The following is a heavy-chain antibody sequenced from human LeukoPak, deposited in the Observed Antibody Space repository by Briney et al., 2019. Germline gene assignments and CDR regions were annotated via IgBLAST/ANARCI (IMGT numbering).Heavy chain of an antibody. D-gene: IGHD4-11*01. V-gene: IGHV4-4*07. CDR1: GGSISSHY. Sequence: SETLSLTCTVSGGSISSHYWSWIRQPDAKGLEWIGRFYISGSTNYNPSLKSRVTMSVDTSKNQFSLRLNSVTAADTAVYYCARDFLLQSEGLFDYWGQGTLVSVSS. J-gene: IGHJ4*02. CDR3: ARDFLLQSEGLFDY. CDR2: FYISGST.